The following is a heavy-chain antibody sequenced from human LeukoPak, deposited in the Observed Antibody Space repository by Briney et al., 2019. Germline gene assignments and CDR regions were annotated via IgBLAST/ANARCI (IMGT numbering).Heavy chain of an antibody. J-gene: IGHJ4*02. Sequence: GGSLRLSRAASGFTFGSYSFNWVRQAPGKGLEWVSSISTSSSYIWYADSVKGRFTISRDNSENTLYLQMNSLRPEDTAVYYCARSPPQRGGEYYFDYWGQGTLVTVSS. CDR1: GFTFGSYS. CDR2: ISTSSSYI. D-gene: IGHD1-14*01. CDR3: ARSPPQRGGEYYFDY. V-gene: IGHV3-21*01.